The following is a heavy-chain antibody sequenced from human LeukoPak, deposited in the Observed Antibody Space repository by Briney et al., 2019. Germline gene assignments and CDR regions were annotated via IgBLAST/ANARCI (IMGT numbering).Heavy chain of an antibody. D-gene: IGHD3-22*01. CDR2: IRYDGSNK. CDR3: ASVPAYYYDSSGYYPVDY. J-gene: IGHJ4*02. V-gene: IGHV3-30*02. Sequence: GGSLRLSCAASGFTFSSYGMHWVRRAPGKGLEWVAFIRYDGSNKYYADSVKGRFTISRDNAKNSLYLQMNSLRAEDTAVYYCASVPAYYYDSSGYYPVDYWGQGTLVTVSS. CDR1: GFTFSSYG.